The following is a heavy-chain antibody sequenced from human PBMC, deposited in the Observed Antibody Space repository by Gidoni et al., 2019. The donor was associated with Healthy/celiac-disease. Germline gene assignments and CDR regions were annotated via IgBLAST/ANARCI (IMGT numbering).Heavy chain of an antibody. CDR2: IKQDGSEK. V-gene: IGHV3-7*01. J-gene: IGHJ4*02. CDR3: ARGAGSGWYLIDY. D-gene: IGHD6-19*01. Sequence: EVQLVESGGGLVQPGGSLRLSCAASGFTFSSYWMSWVRQAPGKGLEWVANIKQDGSEKYYVDSVKGRFTISRDNAKNSLYLQMNSLRAEDTAVYYCARGAGSGWYLIDYWGQGTLVTVSS. CDR1: GFTFSSYW.